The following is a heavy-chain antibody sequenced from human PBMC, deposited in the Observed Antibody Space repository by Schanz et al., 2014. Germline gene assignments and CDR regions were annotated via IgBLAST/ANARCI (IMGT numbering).Heavy chain of an antibody. D-gene: IGHD4-17*01. CDR3: ARNYGGHSEESDRYGMDV. CDR2: INPSGGST. Sequence: QVQLVQSASELKTPGASVRVSCKASGYSFSDFPINWVRQAPGQGLEWMGIINPSGGSTTYAQKFQGRVTMTSDTSTSTVYMELSSLRSEDTAVYYCARNYGGHSEESDRYGMDVWGQGTTVTVSS. J-gene: IGHJ6*02. CDR1: GYSFSDFP. V-gene: IGHV1-46*01.